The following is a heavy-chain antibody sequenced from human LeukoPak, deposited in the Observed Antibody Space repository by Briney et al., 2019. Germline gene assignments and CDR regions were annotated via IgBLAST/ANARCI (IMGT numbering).Heavy chain of an antibody. V-gene: IGHV4-59*01. J-gene: IGHJ6*03. CDR2: IYYSGST. D-gene: IGHD3-3*01. CDR3: ARPPPFTISKTGPNHYYYYYYMDV. CDR1: GGSISSYY. Sequence: SETLSLTCTVSGGSISSYYWSWIRQPPGKGLEWIGYIYYSGSTNYNPSLKSRVTISVDTSKNQFSLKLSSVTAADTAVYYCARPPPFTISKTGPNHYYYYYYMDVWGKGTTVTVSS.